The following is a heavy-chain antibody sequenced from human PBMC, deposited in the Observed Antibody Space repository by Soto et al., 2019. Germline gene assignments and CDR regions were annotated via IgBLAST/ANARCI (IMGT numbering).Heavy chain of an antibody. CDR2: IIPILGIA. Sequence: QVQLVQSGAEVKKPGSSVKVSCKASGGTFSSYTISWVRQSPGQGLEWMGRIIPILGIANYAQKFQGRVTITADKSTSTAYMELSSLRSEDTDVYYCARGRATTQNWFDTWGQGTLVTVSS. V-gene: IGHV1-69*02. D-gene: IGHD5-12*01. CDR3: ARGRATTQNWFDT. J-gene: IGHJ5*02. CDR1: GGTFSSYT.